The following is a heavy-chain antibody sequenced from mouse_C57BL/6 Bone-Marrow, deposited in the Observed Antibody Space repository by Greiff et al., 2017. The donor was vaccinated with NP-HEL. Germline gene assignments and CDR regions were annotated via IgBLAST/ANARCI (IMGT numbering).Heavy chain of an antibody. J-gene: IGHJ2*01. CDR2: INPSTGGT. Sequence: EVQLQQSGPELVKPGASVKISCKASGYSFTGYYMNWVKQSPEKSLEWIGEINPSTGGTTYNQKFKAKATLTVDKSSSTAYMQLKSLTSEDSAVYNCARGNTTVVEPFFDYWGQGTTLTVSS. V-gene: IGHV1-42*01. CDR1: GYSFTGYY. D-gene: IGHD1-1*01. CDR3: ARGNTTVVEPFFDY.